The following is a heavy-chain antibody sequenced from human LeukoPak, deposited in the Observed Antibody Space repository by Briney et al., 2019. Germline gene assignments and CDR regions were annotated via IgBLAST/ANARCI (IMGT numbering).Heavy chain of an antibody. CDR1: GFTFSSYG. Sequence: PGGSLRLSCAASGFTFSSYGMSWVRQAPGKGLEWVSSISGGGGSIYYADSVNGRFTISRDNSKNTLYLQMNSLRAEDTAVYYCARGLSSATRYYYYMDVWGKGTTVTISS. D-gene: IGHD2-2*01. V-gene: IGHV3-23*01. CDR2: ISGGGGSI. J-gene: IGHJ6*03. CDR3: ARGLSSATRYYYYMDV.